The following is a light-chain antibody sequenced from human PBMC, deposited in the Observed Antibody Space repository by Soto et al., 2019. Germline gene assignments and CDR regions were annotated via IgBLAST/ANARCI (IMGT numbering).Light chain of an antibody. J-gene: IGKJ3*01. Sequence: DIQMTQAPSSLSASVGDRVTITCRASQSISRYVNWYQQKPRKAPRLLIFAASSLQGGVPSRFSGSGSGTDFTLTISSLQPEDFATYYCQHTYNPPFTFGPGTKVDLK. V-gene: IGKV1-39*01. CDR2: AAS. CDR3: QHTYNPPFT. CDR1: QSISRY.